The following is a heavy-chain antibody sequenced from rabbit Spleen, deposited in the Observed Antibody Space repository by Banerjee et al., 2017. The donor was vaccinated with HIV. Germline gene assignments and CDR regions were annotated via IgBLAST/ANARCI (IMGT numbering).Heavy chain of an antibody. Sequence: QEQLVESGGGLVKPEGSLKLSCTASGFSFSNKAVMCWVRQAPGKGLEWIACINAVTGKAVYASWAKGRFTCSKTSSTTVTLQMIRLTAADTATYFCARDTSSSYFALWGPGTLVTV. CDR2: INAVTGKA. V-gene: IGHV1S45*01. D-gene: IGHD1-1*01. CDR1: GFSFSNKAV. CDR3: ARDTSSSYFAL. J-gene: IGHJ4*01.